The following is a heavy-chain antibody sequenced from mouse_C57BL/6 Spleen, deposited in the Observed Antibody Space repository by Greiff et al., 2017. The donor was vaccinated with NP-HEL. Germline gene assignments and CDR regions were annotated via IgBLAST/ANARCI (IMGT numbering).Heavy chain of an antibody. CDR1: GYTFTSYW. V-gene: IGHV1-64*01. D-gene: IGHD1-1*01. CDR2: IHPNSGST. Sequence: QVQLQQPGAELVKPGASVKLSCKASGYTFTSYWMHWVKQRPGQGLEWIGMIHPNSGSTNYNEKFKSKATLTVDKSSSTAYMQLSSLTSEDSAVYYCARWGYGSSYLGLFDYWGQGTTLTVSS. CDR3: ARWGYGSSYLGLFDY. J-gene: IGHJ2*01.